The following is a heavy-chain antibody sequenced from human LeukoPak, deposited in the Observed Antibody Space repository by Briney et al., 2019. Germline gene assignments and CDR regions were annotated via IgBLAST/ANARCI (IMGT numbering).Heavy chain of an antibody. Sequence: GGSLRLSCAASGFTFSSYSMNWVRQAPGKGLEWVSSISSSGSYIYYADSMKGRFTISRDNAKNSLYLQMNGLRAEDTAVYYCAKEDYDLSYFDFWGQGTLVTVSS. CDR1: GFTFSSYS. V-gene: IGHV3-21*01. D-gene: IGHD3-3*01. CDR3: AKEDYDLSYFDF. CDR2: ISSSGSYI. J-gene: IGHJ4*02.